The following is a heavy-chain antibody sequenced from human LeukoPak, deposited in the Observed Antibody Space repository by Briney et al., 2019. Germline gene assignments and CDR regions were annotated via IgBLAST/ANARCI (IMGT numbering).Heavy chain of an antibody. CDR3: ARAVTTVTTVYYYYGMDV. Sequence: TGGSLRLSCAASGFTFSSYAMSWVRQAPGKGLEWVSSISSSSSYIYYADSVKGRFTISRDNAKNSLYLQMNSLRAEDTAVYYCARAVTTVTTVYYYYGMDVWGQGTTVTVSS. CDR1: GFTFSSYA. CDR2: ISSSSSYI. J-gene: IGHJ6*02. V-gene: IGHV3-21*01. D-gene: IGHD4-17*01.